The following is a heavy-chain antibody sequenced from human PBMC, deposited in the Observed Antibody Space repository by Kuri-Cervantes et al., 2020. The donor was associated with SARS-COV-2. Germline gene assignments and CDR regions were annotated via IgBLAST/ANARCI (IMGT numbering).Heavy chain of an antibody. J-gene: IGHJ4*02. CDR3: YCAPKEGFDS. D-gene: IGHD2-21*01. CDR2: ISPIAGDT. V-gene: IGHV1-46*01. Sequence: ASVKVSCKTSGYTFTSFYLHWVRQAPGQGLEWMAIISPIAGDTTYAQIFQDRVTMTRDTSTSTAYMELSSLTSEDTAIYYCYCAPKEGFDSWGQGTLVTVSS. CDR1: GYTFTSFY.